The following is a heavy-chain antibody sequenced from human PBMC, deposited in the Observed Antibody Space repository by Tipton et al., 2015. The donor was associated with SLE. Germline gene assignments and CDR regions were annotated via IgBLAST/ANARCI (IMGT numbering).Heavy chain of an antibody. CDR2: IQYTGST. CDR1: GASISDHY. V-gene: IGHV4-59*11. J-gene: IGHJ4*02. D-gene: IGHD3-22*01. CDR3: ARGWDYDYSGLYPLDY. Sequence: TLSLTCTVSGASISDHYLNWLRQSPGKGLEWIGHIQYTGSTKYNPSLKSRVTMSVDMSQRHFSLKLTSVTAADTALYYCARGWDYDYSGLYPLDYWGQGTLVTVSS.